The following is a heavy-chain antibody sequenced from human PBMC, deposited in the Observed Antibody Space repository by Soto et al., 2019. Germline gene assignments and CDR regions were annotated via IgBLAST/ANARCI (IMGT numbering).Heavy chain of an antibody. CDR1: GFTFSSYA. J-gene: IGHJ4*02. D-gene: IGHD6-13*01. CDR3: ARRSLAGFDY. CDR2: ISYDGSNK. V-gene: IGHV3-30-3*01. Sequence: GGSLRLSCAASGFTFSSYAMHWVRQAPGKGLEWVAVISYDGSNKYYADSVKGRFTISRDNAKDSLYLQMNSLRDDDTAVYYCARRSLAGFDYWGQGTLVTVSS.